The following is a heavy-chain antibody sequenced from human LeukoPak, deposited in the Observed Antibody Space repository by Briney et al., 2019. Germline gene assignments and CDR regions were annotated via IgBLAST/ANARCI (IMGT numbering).Heavy chain of an antibody. CDR2: ISSSGGRT. D-gene: IGHD6-13*01. CDR3: VEGRYSSSCYSSDY. V-gene: IGHV3-64D*09. J-gene: IGHJ4*02. CDR1: GFTFSSYA. Sequence: GGSLRLSCSASGFTFSSYAMHWVRQAPGKGLEYVSAISSSGGRTYYADSVRGRFTISRDNSKNTLYLQMSSLRAEDTAVYYCVEGRYSSSCYSSDYWGQGSLVTVSS.